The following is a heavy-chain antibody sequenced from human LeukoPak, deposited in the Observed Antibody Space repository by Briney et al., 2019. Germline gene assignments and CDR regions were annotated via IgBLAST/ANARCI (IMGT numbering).Heavy chain of an antibody. CDR3: AKDGGLWVSAHWGDS. D-gene: IGHD7-27*01. Sequence: GGSLRLSCAASGFTFSSYAMGWVRQAPGKGLEWVSGVSASGISTYYEDSVKGRFTVSRDNSKNTLFLQMNSLRAEDTAVYYCAKDGGLWVSAHWGDSWGRGTLVTVSS. CDR1: GFTFSSYA. CDR2: VSASGIST. J-gene: IGHJ4*02. V-gene: IGHV3-23*01.